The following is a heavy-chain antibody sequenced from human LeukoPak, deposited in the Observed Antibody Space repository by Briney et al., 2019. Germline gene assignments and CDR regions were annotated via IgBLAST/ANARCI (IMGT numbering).Heavy chain of an antibody. CDR1: GYTFTGYY. V-gene: IGHV1-2*02. D-gene: IGHD1-14*01. J-gene: IGHJ5*02. Sequence: GAAVKISFRASGYTFTGYYMHWGRQAPGQGLEGRVWINPNSGGTNYAQKFQGRVTKTRDTSISTAYMELSRLRSEDTAVYYRAREPGSGWFDPWGQGTLVTVSS. CDR2: INPNSGGT. CDR3: AREPGSGWFDP.